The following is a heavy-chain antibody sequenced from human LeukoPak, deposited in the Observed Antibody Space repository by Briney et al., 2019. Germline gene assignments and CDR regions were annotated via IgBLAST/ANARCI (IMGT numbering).Heavy chain of an antibody. D-gene: IGHD6-6*01. J-gene: IGHJ5*02. CDR1: GYSFTSYW. CDR3: ARQHTIAARPGNWFDP. Sequence: GESLKISCKGSGYSFTSYWIGWVRQMPGKRLEGMGISYPGDSDTRYSPSFQGQVTSSADKSISTAYLQWSSLKASDTAMYYCARQHTIAARPGNWFDPWGQGTLVTVSS. CDR2: SYPGDSDT. V-gene: IGHV5-51*01.